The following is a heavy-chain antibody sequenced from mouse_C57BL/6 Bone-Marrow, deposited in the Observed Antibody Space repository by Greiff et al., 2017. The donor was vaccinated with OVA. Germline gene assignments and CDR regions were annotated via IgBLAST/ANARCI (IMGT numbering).Heavy chain of an antibody. CDR2: SRNKANDYTT. D-gene: IGHD3-3*01. Sequence: DVKLVESGGGLVQSGRSLRLSCATSGFTFSDFYMEWVRQAPGKGLEWIAASRNKANDYTTEYSASVKGRFIVSRDTSQSILYLQMNALRAEDTAIYYCAREGLYWYFDVWGTGTTVTVSS. V-gene: IGHV7-1*01. CDR1: GFTFSDFY. CDR3: AREGLYWYFDV. J-gene: IGHJ1*03.